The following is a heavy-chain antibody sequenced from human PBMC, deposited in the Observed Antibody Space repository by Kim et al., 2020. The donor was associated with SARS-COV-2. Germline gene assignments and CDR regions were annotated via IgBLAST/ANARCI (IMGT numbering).Heavy chain of an antibody. V-gene: IGHV3-33*06. D-gene: IGHD6-13*01. CDR3: AKGELVLYYYYGMDV. Sequence: GGSLRLSCAASGFTFSSYGMHWVRQAPGKGLEWVAVIWYDGSNKYYADSVKGRFTISRDNSKNTLYLQMNSLRAEDTAVYYCAKGELVLYYYYGMDVWGQGTTVTVSS. CDR2: IWYDGSNK. J-gene: IGHJ6*02. CDR1: GFTFSSYG.